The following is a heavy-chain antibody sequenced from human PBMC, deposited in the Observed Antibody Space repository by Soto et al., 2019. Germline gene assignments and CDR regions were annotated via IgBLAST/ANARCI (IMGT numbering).Heavy chain of an antibody. CDR3: ARDRSRGYSYGYPSGMDV. Sequence: GASVKVSCKASGYTFTSYYMHWVRQAPGQGLEWMGIINPSGGSTSCAQKFQGRVTMTRDTSTSTVYMELSSLRSEDTAVYYCARDRSRGYSYGYPSGMDVWGQGTTVTVSS. J-gene: IGHJ6*02. V-gene: IGHV1-46*01. D-gene: IGHD5-18*01. CDR2: INPSGGST. CDR1: GYTFTSYY.